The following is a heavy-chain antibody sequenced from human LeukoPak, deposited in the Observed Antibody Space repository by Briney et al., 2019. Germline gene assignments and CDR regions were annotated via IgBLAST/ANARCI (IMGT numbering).Heavy chain of an antibody. J-gene: IGHJ4*02. CDR1: GFTFSSYS. Sequence: GGSLRLSCAASGFTFSSYSMNWVRQAPGKGLEWISYINIGSNSIYYADSVKGRFTISRDNAKNSLYLQMNSLRAEDTAAYYCAREPRFGSYSIDYWGQGTLVTVSS. CDR2: INIGSNSI. V-gene: IGHV3-48*01. CDR3: AREPRFGSYSIDY. D-gene: IGHD1-26*01.